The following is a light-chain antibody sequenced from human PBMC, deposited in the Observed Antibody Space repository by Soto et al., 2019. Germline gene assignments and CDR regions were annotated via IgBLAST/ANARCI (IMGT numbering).Light chain of an antibody. J-gene: IGKJ2*01. CDR2: DAS. CDR3: QQYNSYSPT. V-gene: IGKV1-5*01. CDR1: QSISSW. Sequence: DIQMTQSPSTLSASVGDRVTITCRASQSISSWLAWYQQKPGKAPKLLIYDASSLESGVPSRFSGSGSVTEFTLTIRSLPPDDFATYYCQQYNSYSPTFGKGTKLEMK.